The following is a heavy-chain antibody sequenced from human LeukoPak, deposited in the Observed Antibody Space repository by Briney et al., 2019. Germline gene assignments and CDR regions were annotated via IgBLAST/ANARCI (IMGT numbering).Heavy chain of an antibody. Sequence: PSETLSLTCTVSGGSISSYYWSWIRQPPGKGLEWIGYIYYSGSTSYNPSLKSRVAISVDTSKKQFSLKLTSVTAADTAFYYCARGRAIAARDYWGQGTLVTVSS. D-gene: IGHD6-6*01. V-gene: IGHV4-59*01. CDR1: GGSISSYY. CDR2: IYYSGST. CDR3: ARGRAIAARDY. J-gene: IGHJ4*02.